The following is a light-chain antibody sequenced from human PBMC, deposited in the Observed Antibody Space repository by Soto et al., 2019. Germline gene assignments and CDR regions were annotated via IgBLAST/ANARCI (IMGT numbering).Light chain of an antibody. J-gene: IGKJ4*01. Sequence: DIQMTQSPSSLSASVGDRVTITCRASQGIRNDLGWFQQNPGKAPNRLIYPASSLQSGVPSRFSGSGSGTEFPLTVSSLQPEDFATYYCLQQSSYPRLTFGGRTRVEIK. CDR3: LQQSSYPRLT. CDR2: PAS. CDR1: QGIRND. V-gene: IGKV1-17*01.